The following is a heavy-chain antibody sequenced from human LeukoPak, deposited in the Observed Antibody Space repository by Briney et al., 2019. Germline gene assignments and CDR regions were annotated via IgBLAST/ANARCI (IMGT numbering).Heavy chain of an antibody. D-gene: IGHD3-22*01. Sequence: PSETLSLTCAVSGGSVSGYYWSWLRQSPGKGLEWIGEIDHSGSTNYNPSLKSRVSITVDTSKNQFSLNLTSVTAADTAVYYCARRVTIIVVVFDCWGQGTLATVSS. J-gene: IGHJ4*02. V-gene: IGHV4-34*01. CDR2: IDHSGST. CDR3: ARRVTIIVVVFDC. CDR1: GGSVSGYY.